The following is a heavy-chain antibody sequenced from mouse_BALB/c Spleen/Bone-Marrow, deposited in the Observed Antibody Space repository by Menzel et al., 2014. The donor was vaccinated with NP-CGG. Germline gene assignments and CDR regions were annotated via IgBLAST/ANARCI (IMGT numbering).Heavy chain of an antibody. V-gene: IGHV5-12*02. CDR1: GFTFSDYY. Sequence: EVTLVESGGGLVQPGGSLKLSCATSGFTFSDYYMYWVRQTPEKRLEWVAYISNGGGSTYYPDTVKGRFTISRDNAKNTLYLQMSRLKSEDIAMYYCARQGAYSYFDYWGQGTTLTVSS. CDR2: ISNGGGST. CDR3: ARQGAYSYFDY. J-gene: IGHJ2*01. D-gene: IGHD2-10*01.